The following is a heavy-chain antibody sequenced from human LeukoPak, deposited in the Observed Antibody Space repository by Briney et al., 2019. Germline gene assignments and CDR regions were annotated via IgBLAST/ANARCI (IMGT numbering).Heavy chain of an antibody. J-gene: IGHJ4*02. V-gene: IGHV1-3*03. CDR3: ARDQEGFDY. CDR1: GYTFTDYT. CDR2: INGGSGNT. Sequence: ASVKVSCKASGYTFTDYTMHWLRQAPGQRLDWMGWINGGSGNTKYSPEFQGRVTITRDTSASTAYMELSGLRSEDTAVYYCARDQEGFDYWGQGTLVTVSS.